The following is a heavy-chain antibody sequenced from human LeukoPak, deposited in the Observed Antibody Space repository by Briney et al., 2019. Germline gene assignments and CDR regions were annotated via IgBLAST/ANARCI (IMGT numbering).Heavy chain of an antibody. D-gene: IGHD3-10*01. J-gene: IGHJ6*03. Sequence: PGGSLRLSCAASGFTFSNYWMSWVRQAPGKGLEWVAHIKQDGSEKYYVDSVKGRFTISRDNAKNSLYLQMNSLRAEDTAVYYCASCPPFITMVRGVPYYYYYYMDVWGKGTTVTVSS. CDR1: GFTFSNYW. CDR3: ASCPPFITMVRGVPYYYYYYMDV. CDR2: IKQDGSEK. V-gene: IGHV3-7*01.